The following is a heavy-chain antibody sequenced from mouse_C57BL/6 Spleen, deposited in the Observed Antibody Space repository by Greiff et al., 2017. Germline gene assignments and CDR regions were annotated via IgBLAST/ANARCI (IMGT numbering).Heavy chain of an antibody. CDR2: IHPGSGGP. D-gene: IGHD2-3*01. CDR3: ARDEVDGYYGFAY. J-gene: IGHJ3*01. Sequence: QVQLQQSGAELVRPGTSVQVSCKASGYAFTTYLIAWVKQSPGPGLEWIGVIHPGSGGPNYNEKFKGTATLTADKSSSTAYLQLSSLTSEDSAVYFCARDEVDGYYGFAYWGQGTLVTVSA. CDR1: GYAFTTYL. V-gene: IGHV1-54*01.